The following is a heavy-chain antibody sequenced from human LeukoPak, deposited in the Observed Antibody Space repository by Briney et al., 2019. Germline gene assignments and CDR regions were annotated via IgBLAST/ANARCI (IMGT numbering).Heavy chain of an antibody. D-gene: IGHD3-22*01. V-gene: IGHV3-23*01. J-gene: IGHJ4*02. Sequence: GGSLRLSCAASGFTFSSYAMSWVRQAPGKGLVWVSAISGSGGSTYYADSVKGRFTISRDNSKNTLYLQMNSLRAEDTAVYYCATSRVYYYDSSGYYYFDYWRQGTLVTVSS. CDR3: ATSRVYYYDSSGYYYFDY. CDR2: ISGSGGST. CDR1: GFTFSSYA.